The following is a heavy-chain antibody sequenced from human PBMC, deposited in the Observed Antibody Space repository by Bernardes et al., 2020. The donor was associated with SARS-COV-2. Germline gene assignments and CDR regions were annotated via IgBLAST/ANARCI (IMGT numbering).Heavy chain of an antibody. CDR3: ARDRYGSSGWYEDY. D-gene: IGHD6-19*01. CDR1: GFTFRRYG. Sequence: GGSLRLSCVGSGFTFRRYGMHWVRQAPGKGLEWVAVIRYDGSKEEYVDSVKGRFTISRDNSKQTLYLQMNNLTSEDTAVYYCARDRYGSSGWYEDYWGQGTLVTVSS. J-gene: IGHJ4*02. V-gene: IGHV3-30*03. CDR2: IRYDGSKE.